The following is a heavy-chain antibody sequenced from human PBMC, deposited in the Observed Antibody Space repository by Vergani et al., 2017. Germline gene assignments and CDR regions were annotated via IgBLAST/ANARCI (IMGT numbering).Heavy chain of an antibody. D-gene: IGHD3-22*01. Sequence: QLQLQESGPGLVKPSETLSLTCTVSGGSISSSSYYWGWIRQPPGKGLEWIGSIYYSGSTYYNPSLKSRVTISVDTSKNQFSLKLSSVTAADTAVYYCAREKYYYDSSGYRNFDYWGQGTLVTVSS. CDR3: AREKYYYDSSGYRNFDY. CDR2: IYYSGST. V-gene: IGHV4-39*07. CDR1: GGSISSSSYY. J-gene: IGHJ4*02.